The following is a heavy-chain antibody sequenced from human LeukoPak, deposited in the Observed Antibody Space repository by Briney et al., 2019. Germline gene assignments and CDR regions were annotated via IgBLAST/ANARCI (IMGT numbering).Heavy chain of an antibody. CDR1: GXTFTXXG. D-gene: IGHD6-6*01. Sequence: GXTFTXXGISWVRQAPGQGXEWMGWISAYNGNTNYAQRLQGRVTITTDTSTSTAYMELRSLRSDDTAVYYCARDRGSIAASPSNWGQGTLVTVSS. CDR3: ARDRGSIAASPSN. CDR2: ISAYNGNT. V-gene: IGHV1-18*01. J-gene: IGHJ4*02.